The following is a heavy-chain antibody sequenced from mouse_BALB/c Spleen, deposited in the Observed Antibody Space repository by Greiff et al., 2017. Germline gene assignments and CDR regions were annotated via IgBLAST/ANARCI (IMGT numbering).Heavy chain of an antibody. Sequence: EVQLVESGAELVRPGALVKLSCKASGFNIKDYYMHWVKQRPEQGLEWIGWIDPENGNTVYDPKFQGKASITADTSSNTAYLQLSSLTSEDTAVYYCARGYDGTGFAYWGQGTLVTVSA. CDR3: ARGYDGTGFAY. J-gene: IGHJ3*01. V-gene: IGHV14-1*02. D-gene: IGHD2-3*01. CDR1: GFNIKDYY. CDR2: IDPENGNT.